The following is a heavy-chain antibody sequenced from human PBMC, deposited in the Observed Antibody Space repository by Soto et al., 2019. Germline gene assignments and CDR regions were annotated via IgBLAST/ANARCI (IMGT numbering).Heavy chain of an antibody. CDR2: ISWSSGNI. CDR3: ARALISGSYYALDY. CDR1: GFTFDDYA. D-gene: IGHD3-10*01. Sequence: ESGGGLVQPGRSLRLSCAASGFTFDDYAMHWVRQAPGKGLEWVSGISWSSGNIVYADSVKGRFTFSRDNAKNSLYLQMNSLRAEDTALYYCARALISGSYYALDYWGQGTLVTVSS. J-gene: IGHJ4*02. V-gene: IGHV3-9*01.